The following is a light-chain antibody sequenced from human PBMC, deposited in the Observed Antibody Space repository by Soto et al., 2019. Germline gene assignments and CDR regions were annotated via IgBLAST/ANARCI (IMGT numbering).Light chain of an antibody. CDR2: EVS. CDR1: SSDVGGYDY. J-gene: IGLJ2*01. CDR3: SSYAGSNKVV. V-gene: IGLV2-8*01. Sequence: QPVLSQPPSASGSPGQSVTISCTGTSSDVGGYDYVSWYQQHPGKAPKLIIYEVSKRPSGVPDRFSGSKSGHTASLTVSGLQAEDDSDYYCSSYAGSNKVVFGGGTKLTVL.